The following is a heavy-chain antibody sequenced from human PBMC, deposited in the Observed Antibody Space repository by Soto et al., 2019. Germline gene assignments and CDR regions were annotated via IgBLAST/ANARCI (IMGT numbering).Heavy chain of an antibody. CDR2: ISSSSSTI. V-gene: IGHV3-48*02. CDR1: GFTFSSYS. D-gene: IGHD6-6*01. CDR3: ARAKPLPRSSSSVFFDY. J-gene: IGHJ4*02. Sequence: VQLVESGGGLVQPGGSLRLSCAASGFTFSSYSMNWVRQAPGKGLEWVSYISSSSSTIYYADSVKGRFTISRDNAKNSLYLQMNSLRDEDTAVYYCARAKPLPRSSSSVFFDYWGQGTLVTVSS.